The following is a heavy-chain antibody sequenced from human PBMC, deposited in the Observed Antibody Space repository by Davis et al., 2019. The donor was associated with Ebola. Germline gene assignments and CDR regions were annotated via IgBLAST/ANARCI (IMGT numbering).Heavy chain of an antibody. V-gene: IGHV4-30-4*01. D-gene: IGHD3-10*01. CDR2: IYYSGST. Sequence: SETLSLTCTVSGYSISSGYYWGWIRQPPGKVLEWIGYIYYSGSTYYNPSLKSRVTISVDTSKNQFSLKLSSVTAADTAVYYCARDQRAKDVLLWIGGGVMDVWGKGTTVTVSS. J-gene: IGHJ6*04. CDR1: GYSISSGYY. CDR3: ARDQRAKDVLLWIGGGVMDV.